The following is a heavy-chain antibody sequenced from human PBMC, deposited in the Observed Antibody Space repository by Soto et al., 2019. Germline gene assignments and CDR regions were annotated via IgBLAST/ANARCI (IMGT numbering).Heavy chain of an antibody. Sequence: QLQLQESGPGLVKPSETLSLTCTVSGGSISSSYYWGWIRQPPGKGLEWIDIISYSGSAYYSPSLKSRVTIFVAPSKNQFSLKLSSVTAADTAVYYCARLFPRPGGVNAFDIWGQGTKVTVSS. V-gene: IGHV4-39*01. D-gene: IGHD3-16*01. CDR2: ISYSGSA. CDR3: ARLFPRPGGVNAFDI. J-gene: IGHJ3*02. CDR1: GGSISSSYY.